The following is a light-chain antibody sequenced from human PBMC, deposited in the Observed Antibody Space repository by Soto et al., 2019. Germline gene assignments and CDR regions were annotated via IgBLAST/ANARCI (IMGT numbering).Light chain of an antibody. J-gene: IGLJ3*02. CDR3: GTWDSSLSAGG. CDR2: HNN. Sequence: QSVLTQPPSVAAPPGQKLTIHCCGSCSNIAYNYVSWHQQLSGTAPKRRFYHNNKRPSGIPDRFSCSKYGTSATLGITGLQTGDEADYYCGTWDSSLSAGGFGGGTQLTVL. CDR1: CSNIAYNY. V-gene: IGLV1-51*01.